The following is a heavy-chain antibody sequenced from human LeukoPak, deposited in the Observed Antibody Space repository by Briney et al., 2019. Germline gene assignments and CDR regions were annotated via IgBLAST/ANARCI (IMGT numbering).Heavy chain of an antibody. Sequence: GRSLRLSCAASGFTFSDYYMSWVRQAPGKGLEWVSSISSSNSYTNYAGSVKGRFTISRDNAKNSLYLQMNSLRAEDTAVYYCARDMHPEAFDIWGQGTLVTVSS. V-gene: IGHV3-11*05. J-gene: IGHJ3*02. D-gene: IGHD2-2*01. CDR3: ARDMHPEAFDI. CDR2: ISSSNSYT. CDR1: GFTFSDYY.